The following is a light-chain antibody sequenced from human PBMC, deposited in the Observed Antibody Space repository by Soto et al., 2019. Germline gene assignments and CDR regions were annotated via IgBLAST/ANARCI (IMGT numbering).Light chain of an antibody. V-gene: IGLV2-14*01. Sequence: QSVLTQPASVAGSPGQSSTISCTGTSSDGGGYNYVSWYQQHPGKDPKLMIYEVSNRPSGVSNRFSGSKSGNTASLTLSGLQAEDEADYYCSSYTRSSTLNVVFGGGTKLTVL. J-gene: IGLJ2*01. CDR3: SSYTRSSTLNVV. CDR1: SSDGGGYNY. CDR2: EVS.